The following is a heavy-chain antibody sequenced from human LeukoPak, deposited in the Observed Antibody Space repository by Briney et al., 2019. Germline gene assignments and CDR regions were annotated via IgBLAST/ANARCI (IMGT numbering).Heavy chain of an antibody. J-gene: IGHJ6*03. CDR1: GGSISSYY. CDR3: ARAGGGSYHYYYYMDV. Sequence: SETLSLTCTVSGGSISSYYWSWIRQPPGKGLEWIGYIYYSGSTNYNPSLKSRVTISVDTSKNQFSLKLSSVTAADTAVYYCARAGGGSYHYYYYMDVWGKGTTVTVSS. D-gene: IGHD1-26*01. V-gene: IGHV4-59*01. CDR2: IYYSGST.